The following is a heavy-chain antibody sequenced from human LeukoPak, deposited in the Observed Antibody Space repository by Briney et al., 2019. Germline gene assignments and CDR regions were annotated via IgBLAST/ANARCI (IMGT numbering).Heavy chain of an antibody. CDR3: ARGTLYSGVNLKGGWYFDL. V-gene: IGHV3-21*04. J-gene: IGHJ2*01. CDR1: GYTLTELS. CDR2: ISGSNSYI. Sequence: ASVKVSCKVSGYTLTELSMHWVRQAPGKGLEWDSSISGSNSYIYYANSVKGRFTISTGNANNSQYLQMNSLRAEDTAVYYCARGTLYSGVNLKGGWYFDLWGRGTLVTVSS. D-gene: IGHD1-26*01.